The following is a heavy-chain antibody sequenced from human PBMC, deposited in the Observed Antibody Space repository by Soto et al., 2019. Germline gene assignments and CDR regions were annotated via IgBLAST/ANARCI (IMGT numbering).Heavy chain of an antibody. D-gene: IGHD1-7*01. V-gene: IGHV4-4*02. CDR3: ARRAPGTSVDY. CDR2: IYRTGST. CDR1: GGSFTSNNW. Sequence: QVQLQESGPGLVKPSGTLSLTCAVSGGSFTSNNWWTWVRQPPGQGLEWIGEIYRTGSTNYNSSLKSRVTISLDKSENQVSPKVTSLTAADTAVYYGARRAPGTSVDYWGQGTLVTVSS. J-gene: IGHJ4*02.